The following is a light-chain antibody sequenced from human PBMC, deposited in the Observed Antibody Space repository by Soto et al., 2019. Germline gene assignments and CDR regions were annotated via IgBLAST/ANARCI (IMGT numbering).Light chain of an antibody. CDR2: GAS. Sequence: EIVLTQSPGTLSLSPGERATLSCRASQSVSSNYLVWYQQKPGQAPRPLIYGASTRATGIPDRFSGSGSGTDFTLTISRLEPEDFAVYYCQQYAGSSYTFGQVTKLEIK. J-gene: IGKJ2*01. CDR1: QSVSSNY. V-gene: IGKV3-20*01. CDR3: QQYAGSSYT.